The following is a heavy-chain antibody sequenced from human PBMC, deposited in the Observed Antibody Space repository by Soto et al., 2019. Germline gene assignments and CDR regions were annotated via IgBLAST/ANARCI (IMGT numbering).Heavy chain of an antibody. CDR1: GGTFSSYA. Sequence: QVQLVQSGAEVKKPGSSVKVSCKASGGTFSSYAISWVRQAPGQGLEWMGGIIPIFGTANYAQKFQGGVTIXXDXSXXTAYMELSSLRSEDTAVYYCARGSSGVSRKGAFDIWGQGTMVTVSS. J-gene: IGHJ3*02. D-gene: IGHD2-15*01. CDR2: IIPIFGTA. V-gene: IGHV1-69*12. CDR3: ARGSSGVSRKGAFDI.